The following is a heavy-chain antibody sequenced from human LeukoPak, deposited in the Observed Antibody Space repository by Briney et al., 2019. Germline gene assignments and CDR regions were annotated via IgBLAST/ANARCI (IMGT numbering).Heavy chain of an antibody. Sequence: GDSLRLSCAASGLTFTKYWMTWVRQAPGKGLEWVGNIKQDGSDKNYMDSVKGRFTISRDNTKNSVYLQMSSLRAEDTAVYYCARVRMGGYTYGQSYHIDYWGQGTLVTVSS. CDR2: IKQDGSDK. D-gene: IGHD5-18*01. CDR3: ARVRMGGYTYGQSYHIDY. J-gene: IGHJ4*02. CDR1: GLTFTKYW. V-gene: IGHV3-7*03.